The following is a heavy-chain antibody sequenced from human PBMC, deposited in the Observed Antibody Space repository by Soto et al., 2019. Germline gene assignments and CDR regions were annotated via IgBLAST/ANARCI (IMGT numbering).Heavy chain of an antibody. Sequence: PSETLSLTCRVSGGSISSGGYYWRWIRQHPGKGLEWIGYIYYSGSAHYTPSLKSRVTISIDTSKNQFSLKLSSVTVADTAVYYCTTDPEGDFCVSCNWFDPWGQGTLVTVSS. D-gene: IGHD3-3*01. V-gene: IGHV4-31*03. J-gene: IGHJ5*02. CDR2: IYYSGSA. CDR1: GGSISSGGYY. CDR3: TTDPEGDFCVSCNWFDP.